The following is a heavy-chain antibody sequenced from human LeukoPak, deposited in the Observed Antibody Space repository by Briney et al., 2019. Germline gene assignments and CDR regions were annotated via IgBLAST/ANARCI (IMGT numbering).Heavy chain of an antibody. V-gene: IGHV4-4*07. CDR3: ASRDGRNSIDY. D-gene: IGHD5-24*01. CDR1: GDSISSNY. J-gene: IGHJ4*02. CDR2: IYTSGRT. Sequence: PSETLSLTCTVSGDSISSNYWSWIRQPAGKGLEWIGRIYTSGRTDYNPSLKSRVTISVDTSKNQFSLKLSSVTAADTAVYYCASRDGRNSIDYWGQGTLVTVSS.